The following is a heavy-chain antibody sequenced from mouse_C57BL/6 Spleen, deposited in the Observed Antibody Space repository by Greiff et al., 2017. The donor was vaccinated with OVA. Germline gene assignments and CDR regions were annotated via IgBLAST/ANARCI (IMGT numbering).Heavy chain of an antibody. J-gene: IGHJ4*01. V-gene: IGHV1-76*01. CDR2: IYPGSGNT. D-gene: IGHD1-1*01. CDR3: AIITTVVDYAMDY. Sequence: QVHVKQSGAELVRPGASVKLSCKASGYTFTDYYINWVKQRPGQGLEWIARIYPGSGNTYYNEKFKGKATLTAEKSSSTAYMQLSSLTSEDSAVYFCAIITTVVDYAMDYWGQGTSVTVSS. CDR1: GYTFTDYY.